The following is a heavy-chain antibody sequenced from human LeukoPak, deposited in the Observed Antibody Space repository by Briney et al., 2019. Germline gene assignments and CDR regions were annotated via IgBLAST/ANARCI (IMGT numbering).Heavy chain of an antibody. Sequence: GGSLRLSCAGSGFIFSSYNMIWVRQAPGKGLEWVSSISSSSSYIYYADSVKGRFTISRDNARNSLYLQTDNLRAEDTGVYYCARDFYDGFALDYWGQGTLVTVSS. D-gene: IGHD2/OR15-2a*01. CDR3: ARDFYDGFALDY. V-gene: IGHV3-21*03. CDR2: ISSSSSYI. CDR1: GFIFSSYN. J-gene: IGHJ4*02.